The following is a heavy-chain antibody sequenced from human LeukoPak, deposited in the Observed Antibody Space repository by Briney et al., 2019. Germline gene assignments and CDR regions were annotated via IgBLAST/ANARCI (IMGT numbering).Heavy chain of an antibody. D-gene: IGHD3-22*01. CDR2: ISGSGGST. CDR3: VKDRPNYYGSNGHYYKLNGDC. V-gene: IGHV3-23*01. J-gene: IGHJ4*02. CDR1: GFTFSSYA. Sequence: GGSLRLSCAASGFTFSSYAMSWVRQAPGKGLEWVSAISGSGGSTYYADSVKGRFTISRDNSDNTLYLQMNSLRAEDTAVYYCVKDRPNYYGSNGHYYKLNGDCWGQGTLVTVSS.